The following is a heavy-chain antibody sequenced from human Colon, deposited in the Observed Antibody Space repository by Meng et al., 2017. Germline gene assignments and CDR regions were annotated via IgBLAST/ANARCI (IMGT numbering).Heavy chain of an antibody. CDR3: GRDYYGIPDY. Sequence: LEEAGGTLVPAGGALGLPWAASGFSFSPYWMIWVRQAPGQGLVWVSRISSDGSTTHYADSVKGRFTISRDNAKNTLYLQMNSLRAEDTAVYYCGRDYYGIPDYWGQGTLVTVSS. CDR2: ISSDGSTT. D-gene: IGHD3-10*01. V-gene: IGHV3-74*01. J-gene: IGHJ4*02. CDR1: GFSFSPYW.